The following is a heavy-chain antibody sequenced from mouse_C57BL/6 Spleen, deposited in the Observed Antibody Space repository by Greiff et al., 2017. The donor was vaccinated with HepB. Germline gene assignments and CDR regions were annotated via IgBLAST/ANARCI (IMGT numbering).Heavy chain of an antibody. Sequence: LVESGPELVQPGASVKISCKASGYTFTDYYINWVKQRPGQGLEWIGWIYPGSGNTKYNEKFKGKATLTVDTSSSTAYMQLSSLTSEDSAVYFCARSVPDGYSAWFAYWGQGTLVTVSA. CDR1: GYTFTDYY. CDR2: IYPGSGNT. V-gene: IGHV1-84*01. CDR3: ARSVPDGYSAWFAY. D-gene: IGHD2-3*01. J-gene: IGHJ3*01.